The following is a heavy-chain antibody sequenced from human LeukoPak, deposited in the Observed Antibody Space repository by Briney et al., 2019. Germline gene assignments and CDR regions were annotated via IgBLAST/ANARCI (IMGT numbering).Heavy chain of an antibody. D-gene: IGHD5/OR15-5a*01. CDR1: GYTFNKYG. V-gene: IGHV1-18*01. J-gene: IGHJ4*02. CDR2: ISCYNGDT. Sequence: ASVKVPCKASGYTFNKYGISWVRQAPGQGLEWMGWISCYNGDTRYAQKFQGRVTMTTDTSTSTVHIELRSLRSDDTAVYYCARDPSNTSGYRVYHDYWGQGALVTASS. CDR3: ARDPSNTSGYRVYHDY.